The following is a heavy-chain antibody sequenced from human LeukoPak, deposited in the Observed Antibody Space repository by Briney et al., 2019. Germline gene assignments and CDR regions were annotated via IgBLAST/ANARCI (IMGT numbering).Heavy chain of an antibody. J-gene: IGHJ6*02. CDR2: ISSSGSTI. CDR1: GFTFSSYE. Sequence: GGSLRLSCAASGFTFSSYEMNWVRQAPGKGLEWVSYISSSGSTIYYADSVKGRFTISRDNAKNSLYLQMNSLRAEDTAVYYCAREGGGQGPYYYYGMDVWGQGTTVTVSS. D-gene: IGHD3-16*01. CDR3: AREGGGQGPYYYYGMDV. V-gene: IGHV3-48*03.